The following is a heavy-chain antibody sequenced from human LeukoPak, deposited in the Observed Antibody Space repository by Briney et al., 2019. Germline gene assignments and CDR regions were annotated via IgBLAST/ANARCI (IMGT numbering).Heavy chain of an antibody. V-gene: IGHV1-69*04. CDR3: AREGSRSSGWSGDFDY. CDR1: GGTFSSYA. CDR2: IIPILGIA. Sequence: SVKVSCKASGGTFSSYAISWVQQAPGQGLEWMGRIIPILGIANYAQKFQGRVTITADKSTSTAYMELSSLRSEDTAVYYCAREGSRSSGWSGDFDYWGQGTLVTVSS. J-gene: IGHJ4*02. D-gene: IGHD6-19*01.